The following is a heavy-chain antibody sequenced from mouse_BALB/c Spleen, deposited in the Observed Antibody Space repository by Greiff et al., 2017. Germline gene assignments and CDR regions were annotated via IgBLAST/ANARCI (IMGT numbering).Heavy chain of an antibody. CDR1: GFTFSSYT. Sequence: EVQGVESGGGLVQPGGSLKLSCAASGFTFSSYTMSWVRQTPEKRLEWVAYISNGGGSTYYPDTVKGRFTISRDNAKNTLYLQMSSLKSEDTAMYYCARRDYAMDYWGQGTSVTVSS. V-gene: IGHV5-12-2*01. J-gene: IGHJ4*01. CDR2: ISNGGGST. CDR3: ARRDYAMDY.